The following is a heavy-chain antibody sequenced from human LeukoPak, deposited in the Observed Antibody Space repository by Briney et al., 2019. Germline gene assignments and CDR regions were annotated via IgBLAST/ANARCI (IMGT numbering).Heavy chain of an antibody. CDR3: ASWGMEYSSSSLMEDDY. CDR1: GGSITTYY. D-gene: IGHD6-6*01. V-gene: IGHV4-4*07. CDR2: ILTSGKT. J-gene: IGHJ4*02. Sequence: SETLSLTCTISGGSITTYYWTWIRQPAGKGLEWIGRILTSGKTNYNPSLESRVTMSADTSKNQFSLILNSVTAADTAVYYCASWGMEYSSSSLMEDDYWGQGTLVTVSS.